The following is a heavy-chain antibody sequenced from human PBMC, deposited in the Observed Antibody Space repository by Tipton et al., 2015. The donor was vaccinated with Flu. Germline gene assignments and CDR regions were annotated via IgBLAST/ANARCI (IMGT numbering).Heavy chain of an antibody. CDR1: GGTFSSYA. CDR2: IIPIFGTA. D-gene: IGHD2-15*01. Sequence: QSGPEVKKPGSSVKVSCKASGGTFSSYAISWVRQAPGQGLEWMGGIIPIFGTANYAQKFQGRVTITADESTSTAYMELSSLRSEDTAVYYCARVSVEYCSGGSCSYYYMDVWGKGTTVAVSS. J-gene: IGHJ6*03. V-gene: IGHV1-69*01. CDR3: ARVSVEYCSGGSCSYYYMDV.